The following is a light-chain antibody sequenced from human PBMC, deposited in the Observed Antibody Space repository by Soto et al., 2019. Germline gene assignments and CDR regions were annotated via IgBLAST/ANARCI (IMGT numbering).Light chain of an antibody. CDR2: AAS. V-gene: IGKV1-6*01. J-gene: IGKJ4*01. CDR1: QGIRNE. CDR3: LQDDDYPFT. Sequence: AIQVTQSPSSLSASVGDRVTITCRASQGIRNELSWYQQKPGKAPKFLIFAASNLQSGVPSRFSGSGSGKDFTITISSLQHEDFATYFCLQDDDYPFTFGGGTKVEIK.